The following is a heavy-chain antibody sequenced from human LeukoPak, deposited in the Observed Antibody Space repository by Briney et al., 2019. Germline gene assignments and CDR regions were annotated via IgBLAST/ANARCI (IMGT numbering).Heavy chain of an antibody. V-gene: IGHV1-69*05. CDR1: GGTFSSYA. J-gene: IGHJ5*02. D-gene: IGHD5-24*01. Sequence: ASVKVSCKXSGGTFSSYAISWVRQAPGQGLEWMGGIIRIFGTANYAQKFQGRVTITTDESTSTAYMELSSLRSEDTAVYYCARDVQDPRWLQFSGWFDPWGQGTLVTVSS. CDR2: IIRIFGTA. CDR3: ARDVQDPRWLQFSGWFDP.